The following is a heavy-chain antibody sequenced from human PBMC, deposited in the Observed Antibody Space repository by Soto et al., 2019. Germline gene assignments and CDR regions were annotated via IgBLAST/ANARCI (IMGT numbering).Heavy chain of an antibody. CDR3: AREGPYDSSGYYTNWFDP. D-gene: IGHD3-22*01. CDR1: GYTFTSYG. J-gene: IGHJ5*02. V-gene: IGHV1-18*04. Sequence: ASVKVSCKASGYTFTSYGISWVRQAPGQGLEWMGWISAYNGNTNYAQKLQGRVTMTTDTSTSTAYMELRSLRSDDTAVYYCAREGPYDSSGYYTNWFDPWGQGTLVTVSS. CDR2: ISAYNGNT.